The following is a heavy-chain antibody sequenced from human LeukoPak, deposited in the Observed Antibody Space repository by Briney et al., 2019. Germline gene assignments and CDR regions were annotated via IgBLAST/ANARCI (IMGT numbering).Heavy chain of an antibody. CDR2: ISSSSSTI. CDR3: ARGVVVVPAAAPGAFDT. V-gene: IGHV3-48*04. CDR1: GFTFSSYS. Sequence: GGSLRLSCAASGFTFSSYSMNWVRQAPGKGLEWVSYISSSSSTIYYADSVKGRFTISRDNAKNSLYLQMNSLRAEDTAVYYCARGVVVVPAAAPGAFDTWGQGTMVTVSS. D-gene: IGHD2-2*01. J-gene: IGHJ3*02.